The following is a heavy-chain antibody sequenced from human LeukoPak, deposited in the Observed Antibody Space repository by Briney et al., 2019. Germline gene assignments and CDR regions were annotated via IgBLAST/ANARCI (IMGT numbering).Heavy chain of an antibody. Sequence: SETLSLTCTVSGGSISSYYWSWIRQPPGKGLEWIGYIYYSGSTNYSPSLKSRVTISVDTSKNQFSLRLSSVTAADTAVYYCARVTGYMIEDYFDYWGQGTLVTVSS. V-gene: IGHV4-59*01. CDR3: ARVTGYMIEDYFDY. CDR2: IYYSGST. D-gene: IGHD3-22*01. J-gene: IGHJ4*02. CDR1: GGSISSYY.